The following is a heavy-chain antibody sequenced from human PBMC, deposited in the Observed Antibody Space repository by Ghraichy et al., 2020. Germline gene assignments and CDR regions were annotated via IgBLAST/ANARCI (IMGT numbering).Heavy chain of an antibody. CDR1: GGSISSGGYY. V-gene: IGHV4-31*03. CDR3: ARVELAGYNRSRVYHFDY. J-gene: IGHJ4*02. Sequence: SQTLSLTCTVSGGSISSGGYYWSWIRQHPGKGLEWIGYIYYSGSTYYNPSLKSRVTISVDTSKNKFSLKLSSVTAADTAVYYCARVELAGYNRSRVYHFDYWGQGTLVTVSS. D-gene: IGHD5-18*01. CDR2: IYYSGST.